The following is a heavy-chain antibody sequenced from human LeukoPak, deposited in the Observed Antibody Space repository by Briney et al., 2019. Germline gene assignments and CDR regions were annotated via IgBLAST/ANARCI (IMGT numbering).Heavy chain of an antibody. CDR1: GGSISSYY. V-gene: IGHV4-59*08. CDR3: ARLSWWSGYSYAQLYCFDY. CDR2: IYYSGST. Sequence: SETLSLTCTVSGGSISSYYWSWNRQPPGKGLEWIGYIYYSGSTNYNPSLKSRVTISVDTSKNQFSLKLSAVTAADTAVYYCARLSWWSGYSYAQLYCFDYWGEGTADPVSS. J-gene: IGHJ4*02. D-gene: IGHD5-18*01.